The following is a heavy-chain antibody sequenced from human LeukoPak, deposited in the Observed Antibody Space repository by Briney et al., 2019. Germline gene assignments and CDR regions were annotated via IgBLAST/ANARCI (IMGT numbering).Heavy chain of an antibody. Sequence: ASVKVSCKASGYTFIDYYMNWVRQAPGQGLEWMGWINTKGGGTIYAQKFQGRVTLTRDTSMGTVYMELSRLTSDDTAVYFCARGGIILGLTRGSFDSWGQGTLVTVSS. CDR3: ARGGIILGLTRGSFDS. J-gene: IGHJ5*01. CDR1: GYTFIDYY. V-gene: IGHV1-2*02. CDR2: INTKGGGT. D-gene: IGHD1-26*01.